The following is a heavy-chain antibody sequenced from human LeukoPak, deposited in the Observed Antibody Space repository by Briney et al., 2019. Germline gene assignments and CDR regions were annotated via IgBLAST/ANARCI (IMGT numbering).Heavy chain of an antibody. CDR1: GGSIRDYS. D-gene: IGHD2-15*01. CDR2: IYINGTT. Sequence: SETLSVTCTVSGGSIRDYSWSWLRQPAGKGLEWIGHIYINGTTNYSPSLKSRVTMSVDTSKNQFSLRLNSVTAADTAVYYCAKIFRLRRIDPWGQGTLVTVSS. V-gene: IGHV4-4*07. J-gene: IGHJ5*02. CDR3: AKIFRLRRIDP.